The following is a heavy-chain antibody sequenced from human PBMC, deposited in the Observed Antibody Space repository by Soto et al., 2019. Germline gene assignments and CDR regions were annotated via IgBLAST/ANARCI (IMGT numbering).Heavy chain of an antibody. D-gene: IGHD1-26*01. Sequence: ASVKVSCKTSGFTFTGYYLHWVRQAPGQGLEWMGWINPNTGDTNYEQKFQGRVTMTRDTSISTAYMELSRLRSDDTAVYYGARESKGGNDYWGQGSLVTVSS. V-gene: IGHV1-2*02. CDR3: ARESKGGNDY. J-gene: IGHJ4*02. CDR1: GFTFTGYY. CDR2: INPNTGDT.